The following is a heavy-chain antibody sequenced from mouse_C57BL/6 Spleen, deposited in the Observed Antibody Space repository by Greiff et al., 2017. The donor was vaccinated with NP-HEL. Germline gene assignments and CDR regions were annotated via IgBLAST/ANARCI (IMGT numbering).Heavy chain of an antibody. J-gene: IGHJ4*01. CDR1: GFSLTSYG. D-gene: IGHD1-1*01. CDR3: AKNSYYGSSYSAMDY. Sequence: QVQLKESGPGLVQPSQSLSITCTVSGFSLTSYGVHWVRQSPGKGLEWLGVIWRGGSTDYNAAFMSRLSITKDNSKSQVFFKMNSLQADDTAIYYCAKNSYYGSSYSAMDYWGQGTSVTVSS. CDR2: IWRGGST. V-gene: IGHV2-5*01.